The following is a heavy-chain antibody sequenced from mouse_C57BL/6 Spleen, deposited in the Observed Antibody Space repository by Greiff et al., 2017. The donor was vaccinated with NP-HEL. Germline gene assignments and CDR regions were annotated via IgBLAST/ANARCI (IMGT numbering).Heavy chain of an antibody. CDR1: GFSLTSYG. V-gene: IGHV2-2*01. D-gene: IGHD3-2*02. J-gene: IGHJ4*01. CDR3: ATTAQATYYAMDY. CDR2: IWSGGST. Sequence: VQLVESGPGLVQPSQSLSITCTVSGFSLTSYGVHWVRQSPGKGLEWLGVIWSGGSTDYNAAFISRLSISKDNSKSQVFFKMNSLQDDDTTISYWATTAQATYYAMDYWGQGTSVTVSS.